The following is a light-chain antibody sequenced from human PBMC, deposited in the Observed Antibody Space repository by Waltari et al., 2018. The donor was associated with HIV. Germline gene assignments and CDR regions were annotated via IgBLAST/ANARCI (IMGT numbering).Light chain of an antibody. V-gene: IGKV3-15*01. CDR3: QHYHDWPRT. J-gene: IGKJ1*01. Sequence: DIVLMQSPGTWSVSPGESAILSCRVGQNITDNLAWYQHKAGQAPRLLSYGPYTSASGVPARFSGGGSGTNFTLTVSGLQIEECAFYYCQHYHDWPRTFGQGTRVEI. CDR1: QNITDN. CDR2: GPY.